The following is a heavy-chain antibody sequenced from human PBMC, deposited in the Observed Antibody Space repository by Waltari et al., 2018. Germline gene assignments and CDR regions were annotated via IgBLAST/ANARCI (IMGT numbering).Heavy chain of an antibody. J-gene: IGHJ6*02. D-gene: IGHD4-17*01. Sequence: QVQLVQSGAEVKKPGASVKVSCKASGYTFTSYAMHWVRQAPGQRLEWMGGIIPIVGTANYAQKFQGRVTITADESTSTAYMELSSLRSEDTAVYYCARDQGHDYGDPYYYYGMDVWGQGTTVTVSS. V-gene: IGHV1-69*13. CDR3: ARDQGHDYGDPYYYYGMDV. CDR2: IIPIVGTA. CDR1: GYTFTSYA.